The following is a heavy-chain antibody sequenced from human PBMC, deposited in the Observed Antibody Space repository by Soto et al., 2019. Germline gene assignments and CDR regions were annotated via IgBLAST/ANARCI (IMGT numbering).Heavy chain of an antibody. CDR1: GFTFRNYV. Sequence: EVQLLESGGGLVQPGGSLRLSCAASGFTFRNYVMSWVGHAPGKGLEWVSSISGGGDRTYYADSVKGRFTISRDNSKNTLSLHMNSLRGEDTAIFYCAKNIGIPTQAMDVWGQGTTVTVSS. CDR3: AKNIGIPTQAMDV. CDR2: ISGGGDRT. J-gene: IGHJ6*02. D-gene: IGHD2-21*01. V-gene: IGHV3-23*01.